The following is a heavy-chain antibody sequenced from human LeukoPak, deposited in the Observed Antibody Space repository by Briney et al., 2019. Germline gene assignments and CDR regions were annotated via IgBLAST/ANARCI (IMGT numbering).Heavy chain of an antibody. D-gene: IGHD3-22*01. J-gene: IGHJ3*02. V-gene: IGHV1-18*01. CDR2: ISAYNGNT. CDR3: ARARIPYYYDSSGYYYDAFDI. Sequence: GASVKVSCKASGYTFTSYGIRWVRQAPGQGLEWMGWISAYNGNTNYAQKLQGRVTMTTDTSTSTAYMELRSLRSDDTAVYYCARARIPYYYDSSGYYYDAFDIWGQGAMVTVSS. CDR1: GYTFTSYG.